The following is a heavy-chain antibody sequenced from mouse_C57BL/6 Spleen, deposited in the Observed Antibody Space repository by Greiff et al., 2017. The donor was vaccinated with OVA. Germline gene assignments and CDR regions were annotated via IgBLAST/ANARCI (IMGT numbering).Heavy chain of an antibody. J-gene: IGHJ4*01. CDR1: GYTFTDHT. CDR3: ARRWDGGYYAMDY. D-gene: IGHD4-1*01. CDR2: IYPRDGST. Sequence: VQLQQSDAELVKPGASVKISCKVSGYTFTDHTIHWMKRRPEQGLEWIGYIYPRDGSTKYNEKFKGKATLTADKSSSTAYMQLNSLTSEDSAVYFCARRWDGGYYAMDYWGQGTSVTVSS. V-gene: IGHV1-78*01.